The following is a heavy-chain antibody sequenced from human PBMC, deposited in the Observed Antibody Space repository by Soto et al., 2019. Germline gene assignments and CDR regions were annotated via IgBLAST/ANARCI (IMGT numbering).Heavy chain of an antibody. Sequence: SETLSLTCTVSGGSISNYYWSWIRQPPGKGLEWIGYIYYSGSTNYNPSLKNRVAISVDTSKNQFSLKLSSVTAADTAVYYCARAGAATLSDYWGQGTLVTVSS. J-gene: IGHJ4*02. CDR3: ARAGAATLSDY. CDR2: IYYSGST. V-gene: IGHV4-59*01. D-gene: IGHD2-15*01. CDR1: GGSISNYY.